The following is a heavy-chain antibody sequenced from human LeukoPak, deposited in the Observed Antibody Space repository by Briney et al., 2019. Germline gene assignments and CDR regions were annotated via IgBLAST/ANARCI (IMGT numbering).Heavy chain of an antibody. CDR3: ARDRWVWTTVTPRALGHFDY. J-gene: IGHJ4*02. D-gene: IGHD4-17*01. CDR1: GGSISSGGYY. V-gene: IGHV4-31*03. CDR2: IYYSGST. Sequence: RSSETLSLTCTVSGGSISSGGYYWSWIRQHPGKGLEWIGYIYYSGSTYYNPSLKSRVTISVDTSKNQFSLKLSSVTAADTAVYYCARDRWVWTTVTPRALGHFDYWGQGTLVTVSS.